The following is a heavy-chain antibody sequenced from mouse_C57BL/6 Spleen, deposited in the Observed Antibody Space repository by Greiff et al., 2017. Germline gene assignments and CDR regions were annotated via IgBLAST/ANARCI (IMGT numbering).Heavy chain of an antibody. CDR3: ARGNFDY. CDR1: GYSFTGYY. J-gene: IGHJ2*01. Sequence: VQLKQSGPELVKPGASVKISCKASGYSFTGYYMNWVKQSPEKSLEWIGEINPSTGGTTYNQKFKAKATLTVDKSSSTAYMQLKSRTSEDSAVYYCARGNFDYWGQGTTLTVSS. CDR2: INPSTGGT. V-gene: IGHV1-42*01.